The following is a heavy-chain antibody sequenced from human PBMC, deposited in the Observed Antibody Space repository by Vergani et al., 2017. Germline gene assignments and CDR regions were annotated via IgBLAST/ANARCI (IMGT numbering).Heavy chain of an antibody. V-gene: IGHV1-69*05. CDR3: VRARRTCTYDHCPRYYYDL. Sequence: QVQLVQSGAEVKKPGSSVKVSCKASGGTFNIYSVSWLRQAPGQGPEWMGGITPFFPTGHYAQKFQGRVTITRDTSVNTAYMELSSLTSEDMAVYYCVRARRTCTYDHCPRYYYDLWGQGTLVTVSS. J-gene: IGHJ4*02. D-gene: IGHD2-8*01. CDR2: ITPFFPTG. CDR1: GGTFNIYS.